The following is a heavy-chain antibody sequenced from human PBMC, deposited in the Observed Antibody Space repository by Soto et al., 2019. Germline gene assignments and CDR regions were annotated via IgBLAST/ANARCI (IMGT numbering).Heavy chain of an antibody. CDR2: INPNSGGT. CDR1: GYTFTGYY. J-gene: IGHJ6*02. D-gene: IGHD6-6*01. CDR3: ARDIRTYSSSSGYYYGMDV. V-gene: IGHV1-2*04. Sequence: ASVKVSCKASGYTFTGYYMHWVRQAPGQGVEWMGWINPNSGGTNYAQKSQGWVTMTRATSISTAYTELSRLRSDDTAGYYCARDIRTYSSSSGYYYGMDVWGQGTTVTVSS.